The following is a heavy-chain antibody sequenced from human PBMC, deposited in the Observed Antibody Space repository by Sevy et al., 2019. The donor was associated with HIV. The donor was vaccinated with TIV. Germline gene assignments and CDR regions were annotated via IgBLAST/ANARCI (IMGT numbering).Heavy chain of an antibody. Sequence: SETLSLTCTVSGGSISGYYRTWIRQPPGKGLEWIGYIYYTKTTNYNPSLKSRVTISEDTSKNQFSLKLTSVAAADTAIYYCAGATPDLYYGMDVWGQGTTVTVSS. CDR3: AGATPDLYYGMDV. CDR2: IYYTKTT. J-gene: IGHJ6*02. V-gene: IGHV4-59*01. CDR1: GGSISGYY.